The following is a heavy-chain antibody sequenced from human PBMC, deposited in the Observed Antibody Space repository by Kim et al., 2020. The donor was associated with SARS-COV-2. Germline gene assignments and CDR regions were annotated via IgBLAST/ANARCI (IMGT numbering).Heavy chain of an antibody. CDR1: GYTFTSYG. Sequence: ASVKVSCKASGYTFTSYGISWVRQAPGQGLEWMGWISAYNGNTNYAQKLQGRVTMTTDTSTSTAYMELRSLRSDDTAVYYCARGEVLLWFGELYRSTDYGMDVWGQGTTVTVSS. J-gene: IGHJ6*02. CDR3: ARGEVLLWFGELYRSTDYGMDV. CDR2: ISAYNGNT. D-gene: IGHD3-10*01. V-gene: IGHV1-18*01.